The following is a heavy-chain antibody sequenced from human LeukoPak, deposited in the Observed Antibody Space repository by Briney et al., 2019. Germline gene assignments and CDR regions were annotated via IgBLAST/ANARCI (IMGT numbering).Heavy chain of an antibody. D-gene: IGHD3-22*01. Sequence: SETLSLTCAVSQYSLSSGYYWGWIRQPPGKGLEWIGSIFHRGTTNYNPSLKSRVTISLDTSRNQFSLRLNSVTAADTAVYYCAKSNGYGLIDIWGQGTMVTVSS. CDR2: IFHRGTT. V-gene: IGHV4-38-2*01. CDR1: QYSLSSGYY. CDR3: AKSNGYGLIDI. J-gene: IGHJ3*02.